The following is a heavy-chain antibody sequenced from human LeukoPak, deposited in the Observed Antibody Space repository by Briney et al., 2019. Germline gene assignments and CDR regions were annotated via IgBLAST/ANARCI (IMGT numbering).Heavy chain of an antibody. Sequence: GASVTVSCTASGYTFTGYYMHWVRQAPGQGLAWMGWINPNSGGTNYAQKFQGRVTMTRDTSISTAYMELSRLRSDDTAVYYCARGVADYYYYGMDVWGQGTTVTVSS. CDR3: ARGVADYYYYGMDV. D-gene: IGHD2-15*01. V-gene: IGHV1-2*02. J-gene: IGHJ6*02. CDR1: GYTFTGYY. CDR2: INPNSGGT.